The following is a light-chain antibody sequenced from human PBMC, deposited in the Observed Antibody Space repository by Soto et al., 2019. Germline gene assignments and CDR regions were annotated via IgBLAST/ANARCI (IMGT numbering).Light chain of an antibody. J-gene: IGLJ1*01. V-gene: IGLV2-14*03. CDR3: RSSTTRGTRV. CDR2: DVS. CDR1: KNDVGAYKP. Sequence: LNTPAFGSSAARRFLPISWNRNKNDVGAYKPVSWYQHHPGKAPKLMIYDVSYRPSGVSNRFSGSQSGNTASLTISGLQPEDESDYYCRSSTTRGTRVFRTGTKVPGL.